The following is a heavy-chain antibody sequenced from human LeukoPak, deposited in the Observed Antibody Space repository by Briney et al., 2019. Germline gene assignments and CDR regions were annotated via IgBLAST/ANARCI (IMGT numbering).Heavy chain of an antibody. J-gene: IGHJ4*02. CDR2: ISTDARTI. Sequence: QPGGSLRLSCAASGFAFSSNWMHWVRQAPGKGLVWVSQISTDARTITYAAFVKGRFTISRDNAKNTLYLQMNSLRVEDTALYYCVRGQATAWGLDYWGQGTLVTVSS. CDR3: VRGQATAWGLDY. D-gene: IGHD6-13*01. CDR1: GFAFSSNW. V-gene: IGHV3-74*01.